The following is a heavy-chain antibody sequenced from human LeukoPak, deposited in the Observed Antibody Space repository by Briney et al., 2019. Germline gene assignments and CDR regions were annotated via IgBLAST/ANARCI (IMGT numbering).Heavy chain of an antibody. CDR3: AKDADYNWNYYFDY. CDR2: ISYDGSNK. J-gene: IGHJ4*02. D-gene: IGHD1-7*01. V-gene: IGHV3-30*18. Sequence: GGSLRLSCAASGSTFSSYGMHWVRQAPGKGLEWVAVISYDGSNKYYADSVKGRFTISRDNSKNTLYLQMNSLRAEDTAVYYCAKDADYNWNYYFDYWGQGTLVTVSS. CDR1: GSTFSSYG.